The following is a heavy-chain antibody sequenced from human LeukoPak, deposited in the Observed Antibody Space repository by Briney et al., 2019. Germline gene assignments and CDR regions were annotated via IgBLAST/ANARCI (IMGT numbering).Heavy chain of an antibody. CDR3: ASRYSSSWYYFDY. J-gene: IGHJ4*02. D-gene: IGHD6-13*01. Sequence: GGSLRLSCAASGFTFSSYSMNWVRQAPGKGLEWVSSISSSSSYIYYADSVKGRSTISRDNAKNSLYLQMNSLRAEDTAVYYCASRYSSSWYYFDYWGQGTLVTVSS. CDR2: ISSSSSYI. CDR1: GFTFSSYS. V-gene: IGHV3-21*01.